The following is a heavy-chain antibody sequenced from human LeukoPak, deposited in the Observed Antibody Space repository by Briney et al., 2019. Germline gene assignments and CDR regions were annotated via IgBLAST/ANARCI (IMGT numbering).Heavy chain of an antibody. J-gene: IGHJ4*02. Sequence: SETLSLTCIVSGASVSSGDHHWSWIRQAPGKGLEWIGHNMNTYYNPSLKSRVTISIDTSKNQFSLQLSSVTAADTAVYYCARIHRYCSGGACYVLDNWGQGTLVAVSS. D-gene: IGHD2-15*01. CDR2: NMNT. V-gene: IGHV4-61*08. CDR3: ARIHRYCSGGACYVLDN. CDR1: GASVSSGDHH.